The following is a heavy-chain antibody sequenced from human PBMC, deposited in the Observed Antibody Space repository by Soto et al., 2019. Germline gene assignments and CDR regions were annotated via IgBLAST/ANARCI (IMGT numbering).Heavy chain of an antibody. CDR1: GFNFNSYT. CDR2: ISSSGYI. J-gene: IGHJ6*02. D-gene: IGHD2-15*01. Sequence: PGGSLRLCCAASGFNFNSYTINWFRQAPGKRLEWLSSISSSGYIFSTDSVRGRFTISRDNAKNSVYLQINSLRAEDTAVYFCARDCSGGSCYPGMDVWGQGTTVTVSS. V-gene: IGHV3-21*01. CDR3: ARDCSGGSCYPGMDV.